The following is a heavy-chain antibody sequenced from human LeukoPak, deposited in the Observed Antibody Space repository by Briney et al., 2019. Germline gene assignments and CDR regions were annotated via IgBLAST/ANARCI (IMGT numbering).Heavy chain of an antibody. J-gene: IGHJ4*02. CDR3: AKESYYDFWSGESRGYYFDY. CDR2: ISYDGSNK. D-gene: IGHD3-3*01. V-gene: IGHV3-30*18. CDR1: GFTFSSYG. Sequence: GGSLRLSCAASGFTFSSYGMHWVRQAPGKGLEWVAVISYDGSNKYYADSVKGRFTISRDNSKNTLYLQMNSLRAEDTAVYYCAKESYYDFWSGESRGYYFDYWGQGTLVTVSS.